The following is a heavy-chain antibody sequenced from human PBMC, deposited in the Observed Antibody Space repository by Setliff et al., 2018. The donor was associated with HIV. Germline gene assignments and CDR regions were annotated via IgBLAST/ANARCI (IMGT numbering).Heavy chain of an antibody. D-gene: IGHD5-12*01. V-gene: IGHV3-53*01. CDR3: AIDVIGGWLRPMPDF. J-gene: IGHJ4*02. CDR2: IYSDGRT. Sequence: GGSLRLSCAASGFPVSDNYMTWVRQAPGKGLEWVSVIYSDGRTFYADPVKGRFTISRDDSKNTVYLQMHSLRVDDSAVYYCAIDVIGGWLRPMPDFWGPGTLVTVSS. CDR1: GFPVSDNY.